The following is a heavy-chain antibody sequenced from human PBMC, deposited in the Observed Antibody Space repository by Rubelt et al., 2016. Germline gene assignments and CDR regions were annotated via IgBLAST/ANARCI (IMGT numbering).Heavy chain of an antibody. Sequence: QVQLQQWGAGLLQPSETLSLTCAVYGRSFSGYYWSWIRQYPGKGLEWIGEINHSGSTNYNPSLTRRVTISTDAYKNQFSLTMTSVTAADTAVYYCARGGGYGPFLWGQGTLVTVSS. J-gene: IGHJ4*02. D-gene: IGHD4-17*01. V-gene: IGHV4-34*01. CDR3: ARGGGYGPFL. CDR1: GRSFSGYY. CDR2: INHSGST.